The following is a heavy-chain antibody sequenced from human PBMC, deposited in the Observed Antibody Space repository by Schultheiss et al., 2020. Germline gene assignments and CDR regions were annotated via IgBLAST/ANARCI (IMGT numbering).Heavy chain of an antibody. J-gene: IGHJ5*02. CDR3: AREQTQLLWFGELFWFDP. CDR2: IYYSST. CDR1: GGSITSYY. D-gene: IGHD3-10*01. Sequence: SETLSLTCAVSGGSITSYYWSWIRQPPGKGLEWIGYIYYSSTNYNPSLKSRVTMSVDTSKNQFSLKLSSVTAADTAVYYCAREQTQLLWFGELFWFDPWGQGTLVTVSS. V-gene: IGHV4-59*12.